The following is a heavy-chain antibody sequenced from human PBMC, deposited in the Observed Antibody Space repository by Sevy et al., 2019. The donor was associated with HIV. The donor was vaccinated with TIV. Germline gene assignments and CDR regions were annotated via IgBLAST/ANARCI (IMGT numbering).Heavy chain of an antibody. CDR2: IDYSGST. CDR3: AREWGLAGLETRFDY. D-gene: IGHD2-21*02. CDR1: GGSISSGDYY. V-gene: IGHV4-30-4*01. Sequence: SETLSLTCTVSGGSISSGDYYWSWIRQPPGKGLEWIGFIDYSGSTYYNPSLKSRVTISLDTSKNQFSLKLSFVTAADTAVYYWAREWGLAGLETRFDYWGLGTLVTVSS. J-gene: IGHJ4*02.